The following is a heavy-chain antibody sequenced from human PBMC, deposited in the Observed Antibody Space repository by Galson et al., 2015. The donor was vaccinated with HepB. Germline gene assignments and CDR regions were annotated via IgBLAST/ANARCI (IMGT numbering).Heavy chain of an antibody. CDR2: ISSDGGTE. J-gene: IGHJ4*02. V-gene: IGHV3-30-3*01. Sequence: SLRLSCAASGFAFNNHAIQWVRQAPGKGLEWVAVISSDGGTEYYADSVRGRFTLSRDNSKNTVYLHMNSLGPEDTAVYYCAREVGSTFLCDYWGQGTLVTVSS. CDR3: AREVGSTFLCDY. CDR1: GFAFNNHA. D-gene: IGHD1-26*01.